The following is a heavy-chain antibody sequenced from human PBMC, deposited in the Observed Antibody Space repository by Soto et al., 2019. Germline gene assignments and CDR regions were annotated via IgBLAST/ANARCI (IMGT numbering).Heavy chain of an antibody. CDR1: GFTFSSYW. V-gene: IGHV3-7*01. CDR3: ARDPPYNWNDRLSTDY. J-gene: IGHJ4*02. D-gene: IGHD1-1*01. CDR2: IKQDGSEK. Sequence: PGGSLRLSCAASGFTFSSYWMSWVRQAPGKGLEWVANIKQDGSEKYYVDPVKGRFTISRDNAKNSLYLQMNSLRAEDTAVYYCARDPPYNWNDRLSTDYWGQGTLVTVSS.